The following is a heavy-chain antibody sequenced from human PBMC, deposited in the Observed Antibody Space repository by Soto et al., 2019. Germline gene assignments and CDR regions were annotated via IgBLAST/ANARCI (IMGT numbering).Heavy chain of an antibody. J-gene: IGHJ4*02. V-gene: IGHV3-66*01. CDR3: ARTCSGYHIFDY. D-gene: IGHD3-22*01. Sequence: GGSLRLSCAASGFTVSSNYMSWVRQAPGKGLEWVSVIYSGGSTYYADSVKGRFTISRDNSENTLYLQMNSLRAEDTAVYYCARTCSGYHIFDYWGLGTLVTVSS. CDR2: IYSGGST. CDR1: GFTVSSNY.